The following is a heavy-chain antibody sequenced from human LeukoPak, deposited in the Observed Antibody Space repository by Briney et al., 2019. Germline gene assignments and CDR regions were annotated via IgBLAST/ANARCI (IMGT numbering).Heavy chain of an antibody. D-gene: IGHD2-15*01. CDR1: GFTFSSYT. CDR3: AREDIDP. CDR2: ISSSSSYI. V-gene: IGHV3-21*01. Sequence: GGSLRLSCAASGFTFSSYTMNWVRQAPGKGLEWVLSISSSSSYIYYAESVKGRFTISRDNAKNSLYLQMNSLRADDTAVYYCAREDIDPWGQGTLVTVSS. J-gene: IGHJ5*02.